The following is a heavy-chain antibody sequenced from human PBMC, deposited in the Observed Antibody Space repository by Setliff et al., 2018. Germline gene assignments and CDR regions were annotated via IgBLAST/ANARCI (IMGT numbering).Heavy chain of an antibody. D-gene: IGHD2-2*01. CDR1: GDSFTGHF. Sequence: ASVKVSCKVSGDSFTGHFLHWMRQAPGRGLEWMGWINPDSGDTHSPQNFQGRVTMTRDTSMSTVYMELTRLTSDDTAVYYCTRSSSYGMRYWFDSWGQGPLVTVSS. CDR2: INPDSGDT. J-gene: IGHJ5*01. CDR3: TRSSSYGMRYWFDS. V-gene: IGHV1-2*02.